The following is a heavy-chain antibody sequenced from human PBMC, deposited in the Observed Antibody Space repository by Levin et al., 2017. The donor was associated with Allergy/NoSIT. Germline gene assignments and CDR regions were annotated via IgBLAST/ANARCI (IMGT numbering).Heavy chain of an antibody. V-gene: IGHV3-30*03. D-gene: IGHD5-12*01. CDR3: ARPKSGYYGDFDY. CDR2: ISYDDTDK. J-gene: IGHJ4*02. CDR1: GFKFRNYG. Sequence: GGSLRLSCAASGFKFRNYGMHWVRQAPGKGLEWVAVISYDDTDKYYVDSVKGRFTISKDNSKNTLYLQMNSLRAEDTAVYYCARPKSGYYGDFDYWGQGTLVTVSS.